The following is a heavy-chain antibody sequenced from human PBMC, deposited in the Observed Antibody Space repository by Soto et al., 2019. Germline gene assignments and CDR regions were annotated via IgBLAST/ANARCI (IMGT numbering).Heavy chain of an antibody. V-gene: IGHV1-69*13. CDR2: IIPIFGTA. J-gene: IGHJ6*02. D-gene: IGHD3-10*01. CDR3: ASYYGSGSYYKIGYYYYGMDV. CDR1: GGTFSSYA. Sequence: SVKVSCKASGGTFSSYAISWVRQAPGQGLEWMGGIIPIFGTANYAQKFQGRVTITADESTSTAYMELSSLRSEDTAVYYCASYYGSGSYYKIGYYYYGMDVWRQGTTVTVSS.